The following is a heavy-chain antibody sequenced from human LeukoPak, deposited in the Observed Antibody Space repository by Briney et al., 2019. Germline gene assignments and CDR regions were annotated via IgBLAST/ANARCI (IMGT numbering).Heavy chain of an antibody. CDR1: GGSVSNYY. Sequence: SETLSLTCTVSGGSVSNYYWSWIRQPAGKGLEWIGRIHTSGSTNYDPSLKSRVTMSVDTSKSQFSLKLSSVTAADTAVYYCARMVGATRRDIWGQGTMVTVSS. CDR2: IHTSGST. J-gene: IGHJ3*02. CDR3: ARMVGATRRDI. D-gene: IGHD1-26*01. V-gene: IGHV4-4*07.